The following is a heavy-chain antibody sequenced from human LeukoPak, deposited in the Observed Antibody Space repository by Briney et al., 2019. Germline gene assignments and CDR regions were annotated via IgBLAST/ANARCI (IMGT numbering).Heavy chain of an antibody. CDR1: GYTFNSYD. J-gene: IGHJ6*03. V-gene: IGHV1-8*01. D-gene: IGHD2-15*01. CDR3: ANQGGRYWRGYYYYYYMDV. CDR2: MNSNSGNT. Sequence: ASVKVSCKTSGYTFNSYDISWVRQATGQGLEWMGWMNSNSGNTAYARKFQGRVTMTRNTSISTAYMELSRLRSDDTAVYYCANQGGRYWRGYYYYYYMDVWGKGTTVTVSS.